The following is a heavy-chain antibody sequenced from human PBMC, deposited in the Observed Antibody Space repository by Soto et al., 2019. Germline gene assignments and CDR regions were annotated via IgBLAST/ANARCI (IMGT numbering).Heavy chain of an antibody. Sequence: QVQLVESGGGVVQPGRSLRLSCAASGFTFSSYAMHWVRQAPGKGLEWVAVISYDGSNKYYADSVKGRFTISRDNSKNTLNLQMTSVRAEAPFVYFIPRLSPLIEAHGYFDLGGRGPLLPVS. CDR3: PRLSPLIEAHGYFDL. J-gene: IGHJ2*01. CDR2: ISYDGSNK. V-gene: IGHV3-30-3*01. CDR1: GFTFSSYA.